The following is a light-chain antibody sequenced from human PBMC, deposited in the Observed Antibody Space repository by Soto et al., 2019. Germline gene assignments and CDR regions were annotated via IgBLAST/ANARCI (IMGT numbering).Light chain of an antibody. Sequence: QSALTQPASVSGSPGQSITIYCTGTNSDVGGYNYVSWYQQHPGKAPKLMIYEVSNRPSGVSNRFSGSKSGNTASLTISGLQAEDEADYYCSSYTSSTSYVFGTGTKLTVL. CDR2: EVS. V-gene: IGLV2-14*01. J-gene: IGLJ1*01. CDR3: SSYTSSTSYV. CDR1: NSDVGGYNY.